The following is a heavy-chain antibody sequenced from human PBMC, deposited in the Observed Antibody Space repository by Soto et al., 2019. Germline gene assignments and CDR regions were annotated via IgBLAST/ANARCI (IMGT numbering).Heavy chain of an antibody. CDR3: ARDQIGYGRFDY. D-gene: IGHD3-10*01. V-gene: IGHV3-23*01. CDR2: INGGGNT. Sequence: EVQLLESGGGLVQPGGSLRLSCAASGFTFSSYVMNWVRQAPGKGLEWVSAINGGGNTYYTDSVNGRFTISGDNSKYTVYLQMSSLRAEDTAVYYCARDQIGYGRFDYWGQGTPVTVSS. CDR1: GFTFSSYV. J-gene: IGHJ4*02.